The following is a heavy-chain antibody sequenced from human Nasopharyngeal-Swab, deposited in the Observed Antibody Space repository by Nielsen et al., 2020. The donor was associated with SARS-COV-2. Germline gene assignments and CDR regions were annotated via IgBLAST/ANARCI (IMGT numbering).Heavy chain of an antibody. CDR2: IYYSGST. J-gene: IGHJ4*02. V-gene: IGHV4-61*01. D-gene: IGHD3-22*01. CDR3: ARYYYDSSGYYYGFDF. CDR1: GGSVSSGSYY. Sequence: GSLRLSCTVSGGSVSSGSYYWSWLRQPPGKGLEWIGYIYYSGSTNYNPSLKSRVTISVDTSKNQFSLKLSSVTAADTAVYYCARYYYDSSGYYYGFDFWGQGTLITVSS.